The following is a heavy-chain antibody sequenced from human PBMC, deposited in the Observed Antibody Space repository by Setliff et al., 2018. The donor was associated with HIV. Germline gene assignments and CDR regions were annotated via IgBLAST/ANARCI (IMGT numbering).Heavy chain of an antibody. D-gene: IGHD5-12*01. CDR1: GYPFDSYG. CDR2: IDPNSGDT. CDR3: ARDTLNGYNYPGDAFDI. J-gene: IGHJ3*02. Sequence: ASVKVSCKTSGYPFDSYGISWVRQAPGQGLEWMGWIDPNSGDTNYAQKFQGRVTITSDTSVSTAYMELRRLSSDDTAVYYCARDTLNGYNYPGDAFDIWGQGTMVTVSS. V-gene: IGHV1-2*02.